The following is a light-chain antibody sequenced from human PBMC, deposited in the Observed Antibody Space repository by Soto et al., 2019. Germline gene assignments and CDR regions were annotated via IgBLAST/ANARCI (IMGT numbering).Light chain of an antibody. Sequence: EVVLTQSPATLSLSPGKRAILSCRASHNVGYDLAWYQQRPGQAPRLLSSDAFNSATGIPSRFSGSGSWTDFTLTISRVEPEDFAVYYCQQQNGWPRAVGGGAKVEF. CDR3: QQQNGWPRA. J-gene: IGKJ4*01. CDR2: DAF. V-gene: IGKV3-11*01. CDR1: HNVGYD.